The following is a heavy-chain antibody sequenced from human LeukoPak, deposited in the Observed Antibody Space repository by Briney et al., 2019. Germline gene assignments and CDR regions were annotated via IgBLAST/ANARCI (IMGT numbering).Heavy chain of an antibody. CDR2: ISSNGGST. CDR1: GFTFSSYA. Sequence: GGSLRLSCSASGFTFSSYAMHWVRQAPGKGLEYVSAISSNGGSTYYADSVKGRFTISRDNSKNTLYLQMSSLRAEDTAVYYCARDGQLGITMIVVVIDYWGQGTLVTVSS. CDR3: ARDGQLGITMIVVVIDY. J-gene: IGHJ4*02. V-gene: IGHV3-64D*06. D-gene: IGHD3-22*01.